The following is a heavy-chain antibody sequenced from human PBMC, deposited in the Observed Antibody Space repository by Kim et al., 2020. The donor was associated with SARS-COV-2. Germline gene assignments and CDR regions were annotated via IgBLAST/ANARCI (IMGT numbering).Heavy chain of an antibody. D-gene: IGHD5-18*01. V-gene: IGHV3-15*01. Sequence: TDSAAPVKGRFTISRDDSKNTLYLQMNSLKTEDTAVYYCTTGIQLWDIDYWGQGTLVTVSS. J-gene: IGHJ4*02. CDR3: TTGIQLWDIDY. CDR2: T.